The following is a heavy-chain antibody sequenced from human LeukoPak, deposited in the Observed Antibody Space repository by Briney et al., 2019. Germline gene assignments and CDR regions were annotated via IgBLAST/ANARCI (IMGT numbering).Heavy chain of an antibody. V-gene: IGHV1-46*01. CDR1: GYTFTSYY. J-gene: IGHJ4*02. CDR2: INPSGGST. Sequence: ASVKVSCKASGYTFTSYYMHWVRQAPGQGLEWMGIINPSGGSTSYAQKFQGRVTMTRDTSISTAYMELSRLRSDDTAVYYCARGQDVLLWFGELSRTREYFDYWGQGTLVTVSS. D-gene: IGHD3-10*01. CDR3: ARGQDVLLWFGELSRTREYFDY.